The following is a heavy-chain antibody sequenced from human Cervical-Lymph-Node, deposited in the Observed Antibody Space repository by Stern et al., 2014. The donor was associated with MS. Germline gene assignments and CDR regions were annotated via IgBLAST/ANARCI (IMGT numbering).Heavy chain of an antibody. CDR1: GFSLRNARMG. V-gene: IGHV2-26*01. CDR3: ARMMQHLAGDAFDI. Sequence: QVTLRESGPVLVKPTETLTLTCTVSGFSLRNARMGVSWIRQPPGKALEWLANILSNDEKTYRKSLKGRVTISKNTSKNHVWLTMTHMYPVDTATYYCARMMQHLAGDAFDIWGQGTVVTVSS. J-gene: IGHJ3*02. CDR2: ILSNDEK. D-gene: IGHD6-13*01.